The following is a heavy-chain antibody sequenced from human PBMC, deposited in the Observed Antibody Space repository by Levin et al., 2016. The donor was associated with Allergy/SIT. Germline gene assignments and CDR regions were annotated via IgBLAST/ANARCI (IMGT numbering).Heavy chain of an antibody. J-gene: IGHJ3*02. Sequence: GESLKISCQGSGFIFSNYWVAWLRQMPGKGPEWMGLVHPGDSQTRYSPSFEGRVTVSADKSINTAYLQWSSLQASDTATYYCARHQSRAHYWGSGQDAFDIWGQGTSITVSS. CDR1: GFIFSNYW. D-gene: IGHD3-10*01. CDR2: VHPGDSQT. CDR3: ARHQSRAHYWGSGQDAFDI. V-gene: IGHV5-51*01.